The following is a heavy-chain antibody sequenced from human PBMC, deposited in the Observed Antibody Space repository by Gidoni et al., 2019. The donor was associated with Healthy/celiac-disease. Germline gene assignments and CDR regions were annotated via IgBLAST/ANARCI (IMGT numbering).Heavy chain of an antibody. CDR1: GGSISSSSYY. Sequence: QLQLQESGPGLVKPSETLSLTCTVSGGSISSSSYYWGWIRQPPGKGLEWIGSIYYSGSTYYNPSLKSRVTISVDTSKNQFSLKLSSVTAADTAVYYCASGSNFVVRGVNWFDPWGQGTLVTVSS. CDR2: IYYSGST. J-gene: IGHJ5*02. V-gene: IGHV4-39*01. D-gene: IGHD3-10*01. CDR3: ASGSNFVVRGVNWFDP.